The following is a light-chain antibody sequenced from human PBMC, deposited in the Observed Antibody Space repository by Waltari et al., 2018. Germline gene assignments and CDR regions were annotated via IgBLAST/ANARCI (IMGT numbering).Light chain of an antibody. CDR2: EGS. V-gene: IGLV2-23*01. CDR1: SRDFGRYNL. J-gene: IGLJ2*01. Sequence: QSALTQPASVSGSPGQSITISCTGTSRDFGRYNLVSWYQHHPGKAPKPMIYEGSKRPSGVSNRFSGSKSGNTASLTISGLQAEDEADYYCCSYAGSSTVKFGEGTYLTVL. CDR3: CSYAGSSTVK.